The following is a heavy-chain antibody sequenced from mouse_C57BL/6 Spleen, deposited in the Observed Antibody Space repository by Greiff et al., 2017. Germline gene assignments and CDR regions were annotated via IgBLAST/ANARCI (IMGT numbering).Heavy chain of an antibody. CDR1: GYTFTDHT. CDR2: IYPRDGST. D-gene: IGHD2-3*01. Sequence: VQLQQSDAELVKPGASVKISCKVSGYTFTDHTIHWMKQRPEQGLEWIGYIYPRDGSTKYNEKFKGKATLTADKSSSTAYLQLNSLTSEDSAVYICARRGTYDGDYVGAMDYWGQGTSVTVSS. V-gene: IGHV1-78*01. J-gene: IGHJ4*01. CDR3: ARRGTYDGDYVGAMDY.